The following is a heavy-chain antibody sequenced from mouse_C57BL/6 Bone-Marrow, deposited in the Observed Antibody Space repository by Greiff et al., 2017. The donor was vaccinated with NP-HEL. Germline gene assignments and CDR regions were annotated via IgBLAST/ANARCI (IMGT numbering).Heavy chain of an antibody. J-gene: IGHJ2*01. Sequence: EVHLVESEGGLVQPGSSMKLSCTASGFTFSDYYMAWVRQVPEKGLEWVANINYDGSSTYYLDSLKSRFIISRDNAKNILYLQLSSLKSEDTATYYCARESRGPRDYWGQGTTLTVSA. CDR3: ARESRGPRDY. CDR1: GFTFSDYY. V-gene: IGHV5-16*01. CDR2: INYDGSST.